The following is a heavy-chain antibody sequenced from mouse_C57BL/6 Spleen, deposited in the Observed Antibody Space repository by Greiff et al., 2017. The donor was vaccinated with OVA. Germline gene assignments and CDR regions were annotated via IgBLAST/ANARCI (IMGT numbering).Heavy chain of an antibody. D-gene: IGHD3-1*01. V-gene: IGHV5-9-1*02. CDR1: GFTFSSYA. J-gene: IGHJ1*03. CDR3: TRVTGWDWYFDV. Sequence: EVKLVESGEGLVKPGGSLKLSCAASGFTFSSYAMSWVRQTPEKRLEWVAYISSGGDYIYYADTVKGRFTISRDNARNTLYLQMSSLKSEDTAMYYCTRVTGWDWYFDVWGTGTTVTVSS. CDR2: ISSGGDYI.